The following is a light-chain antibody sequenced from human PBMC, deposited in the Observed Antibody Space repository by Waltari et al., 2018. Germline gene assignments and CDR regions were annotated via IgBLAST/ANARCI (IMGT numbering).Light chain of an antibody. CDR3: QQYNNWPPGT. CDR1: QTIGRS. V-gene: IGKV3-15*01. CDR2: GAS. Sequence: ETVLTQSPATLSVSPGERATLSCRTSQTIGRSLAWYQQKPGQAPRLVIYGASIRATGSPARFSGSGSETEFALTISGLQSEDFAVYYCQQYNNWPPGTFGQGTKVEI. J-gene: IGKJ1*01.